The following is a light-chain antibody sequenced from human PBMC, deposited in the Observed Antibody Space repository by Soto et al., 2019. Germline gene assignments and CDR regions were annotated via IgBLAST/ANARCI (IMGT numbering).Light chain of an antibody. J-gene: IGLJ1*01. CDR1: SSDVGGYNY. Sequence: ALTQPASVSGSPGQSITLSCTGTSSDVGGYNYVSWYQQHPGKAPKLMIYEVSYRPSGVSNRFSGSKSGNTASLTISGLQAEDEADYYCSSYTSSYTLYVFGTGTKVT. CDR3: SSYTSSYTLYV. V-gene: IGLV2-14*01. CDR2: EVS.